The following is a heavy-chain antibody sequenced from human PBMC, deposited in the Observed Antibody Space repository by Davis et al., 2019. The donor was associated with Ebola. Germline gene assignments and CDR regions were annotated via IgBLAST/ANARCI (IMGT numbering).Heavy chain of an antibody. D-gene: IGHD5-12*01. CDR3: ARHGEWLRTYFDY. CDR2: IYYSGST. V-gene: IGHV4-39*01. J-gene: IGHJ4*02. Sequence: MPSETLSLTCTVSGGSISSSSYFWGWIRQPPGKGLEWIGSIYYSGSTYYNPSLKSRVTISVHPSKIHFSLKLSSVTAADTAVYYCARHGEWLRTYFDYWGQGTLVTVSS. CDR1: GGSISSSSYF.